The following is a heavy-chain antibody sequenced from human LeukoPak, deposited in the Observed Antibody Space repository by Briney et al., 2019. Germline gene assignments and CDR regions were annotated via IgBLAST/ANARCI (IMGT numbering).Heavy chain of an antibody. D-gene: IGHD6-19*01. V-gene: IGHV3-23*01. CDR3: AKAWRGYSSGWYEDLWDY. J-gene: IGHJ4*02. Sequence: GGSLRLSCAASGFTFSSYAMSWVRQAPGKGLEWVSAISGSGGSTYYADSVKGRFTISRDNSKNTLYLQMNSLRAEDTAVYYCAKAWRGYSSGWYEDLWDYWGQGTLVTVSS. CDR1: GFTFSSYA. CDR2: ISGSGGST.